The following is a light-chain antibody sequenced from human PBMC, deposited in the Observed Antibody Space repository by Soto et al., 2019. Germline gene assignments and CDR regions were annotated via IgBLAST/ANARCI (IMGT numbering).Light chain of an antibody. Sequence: DIQMTQSPSTLSASVGDRVTITCRASQSISSWLAWYQQKPGKAPKLLIYKASSLESGVPSRCSGSGSGTEFTLTISGLQPDDFATYYGQQYNSYPFTFGPGTKVDIK. J-gene: IGKJ3*01. CDR3: QQYNSYPFT. V-gene: IGKV1-5*03. CDR2: KAS. CDR1: QSISSW.